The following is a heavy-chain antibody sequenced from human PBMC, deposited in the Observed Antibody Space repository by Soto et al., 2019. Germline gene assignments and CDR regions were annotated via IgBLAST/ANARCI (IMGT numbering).Heavy chain of an antibody. CDR2: IIPIFGTA. J-gene: IGHJ6*03. V-gene: IGHV1-69*05. D-gene: IGHD3-3*01. CDR1: GGTFSSYA. Sequence: SVKVSCKASGGTFSSYAISWVRQAPGQGLEWMGGIIPIFGTANYAQKLQGRVTMTTDTSTSTTYMELSSLISDDTAVYYCARPDFPYYYMDVWGKGTTVTVYS. CDR3: ARPDFPYYYMDV.